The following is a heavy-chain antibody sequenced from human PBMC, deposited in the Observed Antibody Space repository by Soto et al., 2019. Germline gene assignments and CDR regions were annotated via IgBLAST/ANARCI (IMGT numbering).Heavy chain of an antibody. V-gene: IGHV4-30-4*01. CDR2: IYYSGST. Sequence: QVQLQESGPGLVKPSQTLSLTCTVSGGSISSGDYYWSWIRQPPGKGLEWIGYIYYSGSTYYNPSIKSRVTISVDTSKSQFSLKLSSVTAADTAVYYCARVEAVVGGGYYGMDVWGQGTTVTVSS. CDR3: ARVEAVVGGGYYGMDV. CDR1: GGSISSGDYY. J-gene: IGHJ6*02. D-gene: IGHD3-16*01.